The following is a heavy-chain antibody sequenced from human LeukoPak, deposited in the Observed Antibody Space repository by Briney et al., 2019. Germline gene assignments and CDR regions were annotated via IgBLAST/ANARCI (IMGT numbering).Heavy chain of an antibody. D-gene: IGHD3-9*01. V-gene: IGHV4-59*08. CDR3: AGRGQRYLRD. J-gene: IGHJ1*01. Sequence: SETLSLICSGSGDSISTAYWSWIRQSPEKGLEWIGYIYKIGNTDYNPSLKSRVTISLDTSKNQLSLSLKSVTAADTAVYYCAGRGQRYLRDWGQGTLVTVSS. CDR1: GDSISTAY. CDR2: IYKIGNT.